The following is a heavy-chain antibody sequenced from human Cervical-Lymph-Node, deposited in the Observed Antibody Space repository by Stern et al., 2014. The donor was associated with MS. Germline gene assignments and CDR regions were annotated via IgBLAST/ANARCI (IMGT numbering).Heavy chain of an antibody. CDR3: ARQVAGHRLGMMDV. CDR2: INPSGGST. D-gene: IGHD6-19*01. Sequence: VHLVESGAEVKNPGASVKVSCEAYGATFTRSFMHWVRQAHGKGIEWMARINPSGGSTSYAQKCQGRVTMTRDTSTSTVYMELSSLRSEDTALYSCARQVAGHRLGMMDVWGQGTAVTVSS. V-gene: IGHV1-46*01. CDR1: GATFTRSF. J-gene: IGHJ6*02.